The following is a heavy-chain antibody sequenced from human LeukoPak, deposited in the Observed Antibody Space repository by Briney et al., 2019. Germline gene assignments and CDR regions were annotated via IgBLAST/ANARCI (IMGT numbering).Heavy chain of an antibody. J-gene: IGHJ6*03. V-gene: IGHV1-2*02. CDR1: GYTFTGYY. D-gene: IGHD3-16*01. CDR3: ARDQGGGAAATYYYYMDV. Sequence: ASVKVSCKASGYTFTGYYMHWVRQAPGQRLEWMGWISPNSGGTNYAQKFQGRVTMTRDTSISTAYMELSRLRSDDTAVYYCARDQGGGAAATYYYYMDVWGKGTTVTVSS. CDR2: ISPNSGGT.